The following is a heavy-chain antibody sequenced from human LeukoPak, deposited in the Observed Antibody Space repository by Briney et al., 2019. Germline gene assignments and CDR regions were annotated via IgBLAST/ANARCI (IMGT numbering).Heavy chain of an antibody. CDR2: ISTSSSHM. CDR3: ARDDGYNLIDY. Sequence: GGSLRLSCAASAITFSTYSMNWVRRAPGKGLEWVSSISTSSSHMYYADSVKGRFTVSRDNAKNSLYLQMNSLRAEDTAVYYCARDDGYNLIDYWGQGTLVTVSS. J-gene: IGHJ4*02. V-gene: IGHV3-21*01. D-gene: IGHD5-24*01. CDR1: AITFSTYS.